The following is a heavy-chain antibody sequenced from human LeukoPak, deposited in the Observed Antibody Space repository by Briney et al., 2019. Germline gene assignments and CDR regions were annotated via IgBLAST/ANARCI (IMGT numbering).Heavy chain of an antibody. D-gene: IGHD3-10*01. CDR3: AGDGRSSRSSWFAP. CDR1: GYSFTNYD. CDR2: MNPKSGDT. Sequence: GASVKLSCKASGYSFTNYDINWVRQATGQGLEWMGWMNPKSGDTGYAQTFKGRVFITRDTSINTAYMELSSLGSEDTAVYYCAGDGRSSRSSWFAPGGQGTLVIVSS. V-gene: IGHV1-8*03. J-gene: IGHJ5*02.